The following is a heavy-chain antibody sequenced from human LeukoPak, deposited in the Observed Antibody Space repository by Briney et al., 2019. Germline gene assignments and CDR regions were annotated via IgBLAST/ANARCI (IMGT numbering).Heavy chain of an antibody. D-gene: IGHD4/OR15-4a*01. CDR1: GFTFSSYG. V-gene: IGHV3-30*18. Sequence: PGGSLRLSCAASGFTFSSYGMHWVRQAPGKGLEWVAVISYDGSNKYYADSVKGRFTISRDNSKNTLYLQMNSLRAEDTAVYYCAKGRARSLFHRYYYGMDVWGQGTTVTVPS. CDR3: AKGRARSLFHRYYYGMDV. J-gene: IGHJ6*02. CDR2: ISYDGSNK.